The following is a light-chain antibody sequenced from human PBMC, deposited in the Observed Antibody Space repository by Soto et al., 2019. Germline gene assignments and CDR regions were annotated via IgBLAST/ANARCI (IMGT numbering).Light chain of an antibody. Sequence: EIVLTQSPGTLSLSPGEGASLSCRASQSLGSNSLAWFQHKPGQTPRLLIYDTSTRATGVPTRFSGSRSGAEFTLTINSLQSEDFAVYYCQPYNNWPLTFGGGTKVDIK. CDR2: DTS. J-gene: IGKJ4*01. CDR3: QPYNNWPLT. CDR1: QSLGSN. V-gene: IGKV3-15*01.